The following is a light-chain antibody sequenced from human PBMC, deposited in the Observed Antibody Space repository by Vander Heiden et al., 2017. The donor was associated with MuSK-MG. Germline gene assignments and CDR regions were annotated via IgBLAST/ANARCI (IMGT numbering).Light chain of an antibody. CDR2: DAS. J-gene: IGKJ5*01. Sequence: DIQMTQSPSTLSASVGDRVTITCRASQSISSWLAWYQQKPGKAPKLLIYDASSLESGVPSRFSGSGSGTEFTLTISSLLPDDFATYFCQQDNSYPITFGQGTRLEIK. V-gene: IGKV1-5*01. CDR1: QSISSW. CDR3: QQDNSYPIT.